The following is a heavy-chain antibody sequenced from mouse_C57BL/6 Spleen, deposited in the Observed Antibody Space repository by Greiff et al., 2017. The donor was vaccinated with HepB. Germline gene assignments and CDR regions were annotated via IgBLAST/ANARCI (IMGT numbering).Heavy chain of an antibody. D-gene: IGHD1-1*01. V-gene: IGHV1-76*01. J-gene: IGHJ3*01. CDR2: IYPGSGNT. Sequence: QVHVKQSGAELVRPGASVKLSCKASGYTFTDYYINWVKQRPGQGLEWIARIYPGSGNTYYNEKFKGKATLTAEKSSSTAYMQLSRLTSEDSAVYFCARDGPHYCGSSWGFAYWGQGTLVTVSA. CDR1: GYTFTDYY. CDR3: ARDGPHYCGSSWGFAY.